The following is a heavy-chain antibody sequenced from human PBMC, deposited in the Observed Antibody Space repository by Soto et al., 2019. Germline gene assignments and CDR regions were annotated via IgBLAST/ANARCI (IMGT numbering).Heavy chain of an antibody. V-gene: IGHV3-7*01. D-gene: IGHD4-17*01. J-gene: IGHJ4*02. Sequence: EVQLVDSGGDLVQPGGSLRLSCAASGFTFSHYWMTWVRQAPGKGLEWVANINQDGSVKTYLDSMKGRLTISRDNAQESLYLQMDSLRAEDTAVYYCGRDPGYGALDYWGQGPLVTVSA. CDR1: GFTFSHYW. CDR2: INQDGSVK. CDR3: GRDPGYGALDY.